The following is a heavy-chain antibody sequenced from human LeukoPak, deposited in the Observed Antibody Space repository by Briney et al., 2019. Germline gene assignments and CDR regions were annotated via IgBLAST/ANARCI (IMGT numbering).Heavy chain of an antibody. CDR3: ARGYSGFNWFDP. V-gene: IGHV1-8*01. J-gene: IGHJ5*02. CDR1: GYTFTGYD. CDR2: MNPNSGNT. D-gene: IGHD5-12*01. Sequence: ASVKVSCKASGYTFTGYDINWVRQATGQGLEWMGWMNPNSGNTGYAQKFQGRVTMTRNTSISTAYMELSSLRSEDTAVYYCARGYSGFNWFDPWGQGTLVTVSS.